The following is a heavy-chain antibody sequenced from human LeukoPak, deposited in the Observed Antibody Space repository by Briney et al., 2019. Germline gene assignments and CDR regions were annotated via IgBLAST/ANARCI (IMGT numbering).Heavy chain of an antibody. Sequence: PGGSLRLSCAASGFTFSSYWMSWVRQAPGKGLEWVANIKQDGSEKYYVDSVKGRFTISRDNAKNSLYLQMNSLRAEDTAVYYCARDHYAYYYYYYMDVWGKGTTVTVSS. CDR3: ARDHYAYYYYYYMDV. D-gene: IGHD4-17*01. V-gene: IGHV3-7*01. CDR2: IKQDGSEK. J-gene: IGHJ6*03. CDR1: GFTFSSYW.